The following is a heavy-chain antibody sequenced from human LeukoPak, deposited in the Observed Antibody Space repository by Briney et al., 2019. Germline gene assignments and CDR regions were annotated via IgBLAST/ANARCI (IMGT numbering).Heavy chain of an antibody. CDR2: ITSGSSHI. CDR1: GFTFSSYN. J-gene: IGHJ6*03. CDR3: ARRCILTGYYTPYYYYYMDV. Sequence: PGGSLRLSCAASGFTFSSYNMNWVRQTPGQGLEWVSSITSGSSHIYYADSVKGRFTIPRDNAKSSLYLQMNSLRAEDTAAYYCARRCILTGYYTPYYYYYMDVWGKGTTVTISS. D-gene: IGHD3-9*01. V-gene: IGHV3-21*01.